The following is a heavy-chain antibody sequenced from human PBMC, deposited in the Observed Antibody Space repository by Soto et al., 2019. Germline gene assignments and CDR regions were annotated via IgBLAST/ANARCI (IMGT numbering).Heavy chain of an antibody. CDR3: ARQMVGYCSSTSCGYDYYYGMDV. D-gene: IGHD2-2*01. CDR1: GYSFTSYW. J-gene: IGHJ6*02. CDR2: IYPGDSDT. Sequence: LKISRYGSGYSFTSYWIGWVRQMPGKGLEWMGIIYPGDSDTRYSPSFQGQVTISADKSISTAYLQWSSLKASDAAMYYCARQMVGYCSSTSCGYDYYYGMDVWGQGTTVTVSS. V-gene: IGHV5-51*01.